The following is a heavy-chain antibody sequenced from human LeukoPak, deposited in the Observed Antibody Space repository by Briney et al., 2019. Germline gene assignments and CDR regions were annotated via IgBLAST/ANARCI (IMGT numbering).Heavy chain of an antibody. V-gene: IGHV4-34*01. D-gene: IGHD3-22*01. CDR3: ASLHSSGYHRPYYYYYYMDV. J-gene: IGHJ6*03. Sequence: SETLSLTCAVYGGSFSGYYWSWIRQPPGKGLEWIGEINHSGSTNYNPSLKSRVTISVDTSKNQFSLKLSSVTAADTAVYYCASLHSSGYHRPYYYYYYMDVWGKGTTVTVSS. CDR2: INHSGST. CDR1: GGSFSGYY.